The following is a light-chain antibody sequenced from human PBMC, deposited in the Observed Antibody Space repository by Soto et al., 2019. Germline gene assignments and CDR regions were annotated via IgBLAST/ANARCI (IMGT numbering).Light chain of an antibody. CDR1: QSVSSN. Sequence: EIVMTQSPATLSVSPGERATLSCRASQSVSSNLAWYQQKPGQAPRLLIFGASNTATAIPARFTGSGSGTEFSLTISSLQSEDFAVYYCQQYNTWPPLTFGGGTKVEIK. CDR3: QQYNTWPPLT. CDR2: GAS. J-gene: IGKJ4*01. V-gene: IGKV3-15*01.